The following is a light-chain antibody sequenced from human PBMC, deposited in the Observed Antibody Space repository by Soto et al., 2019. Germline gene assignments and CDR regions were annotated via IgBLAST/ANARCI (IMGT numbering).Light chain of an antibody. CDR3: QQRRSWPPTIT. V-gene: IGKV3-11*01. CDR1: QSVSTY. J-gene: IGKJ5*01. CDR2: DAS. Sequence: EIVLTQSPATLSLSLGEGATLSCRASQSVSTYLAWYQQRPGQAPRLLIYDASYRATDIPPRFSGSGSGTDFTLTISSLEPEDFAVYYCQQRRSWPPTITFGQGTRLEIK.